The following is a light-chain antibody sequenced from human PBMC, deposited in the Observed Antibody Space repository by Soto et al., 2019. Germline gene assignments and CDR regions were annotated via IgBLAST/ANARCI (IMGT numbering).Light chain of an antibody. CDR1: QRISSG. CDR3: QHYNSYPWM. V-gene: IGKV1-5*03. Sequence: DIQMTNSLSPRLPSEGDKVVLICRAGQRISSGLAWYQQKPGKAPKLLIYKASSLASGVPSRFSGSGSGTEFTLTISSLQPDDLATYHCQHYNSYPWMFGQGTKVEIK. J-gene: IGKJ1*01. CDR2: KAS.